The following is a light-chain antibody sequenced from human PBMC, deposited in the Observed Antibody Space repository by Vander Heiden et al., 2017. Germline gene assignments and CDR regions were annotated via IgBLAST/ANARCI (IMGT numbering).Light chain of an antibody. CDR3: MQAKEFPVT. J-gene: IGKJ5*01. V-gene: IGKV2-24*01. CDR1: QSLEHSNGNTY. CDR2: RVF. Sequence: DIVMTQTPLPSPVTLGQPASIPRRSRQSLEHSNGNTYLTWLQQRPGPPPRPLIDRVFNRFSGVPNRFSGSGAGTDFTLKISRVEAEDVGVYYCMQAKEFPVTFGQGTRLEIK.